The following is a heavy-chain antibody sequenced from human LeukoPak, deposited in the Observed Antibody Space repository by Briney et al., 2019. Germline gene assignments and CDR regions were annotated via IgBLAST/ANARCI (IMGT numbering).Heavy chain of an antibody. CDR1: GDSISSYY. Sequence: SETLSLTCTVSGDSISSYYWNWIRQPPGKGLEWIAYIYYTGSTNYNPSLKSRVTISIDTSKNQFSLELSSVTAADTAVYYCARDSGLWYYDSCWFDPWGQGTLVTVSS. D-gene: IGHD3-22*01. J-gene: IGHJ5*02. CDR3: ARDSGLWYYDSCWFDP. CDR2: IYYTGST. V-gene: IGHV4-59*12.